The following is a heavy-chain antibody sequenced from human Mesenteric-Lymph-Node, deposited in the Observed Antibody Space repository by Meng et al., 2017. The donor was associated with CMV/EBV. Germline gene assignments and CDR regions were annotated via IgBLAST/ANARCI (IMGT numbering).Heavy chain of an antibody. D-gene: IGHD3-16*01. Sequence: GGSLRLSCEASGITFSTSWMHWVRQAPGKGLVWVSRISIDGSSIKYADSVKGRFTASRDNAKNTLYLQMNSLRVEDTAVYYCVAWGVHYYGMDVWGQGTTVTVSS. CDR3: VAWGVHYYGMDV. CDR1: GITFSTSW. CDR2: ISIDGSSI. J-gene: IGHJ6*02. V-gene: IGHV3-74*01.